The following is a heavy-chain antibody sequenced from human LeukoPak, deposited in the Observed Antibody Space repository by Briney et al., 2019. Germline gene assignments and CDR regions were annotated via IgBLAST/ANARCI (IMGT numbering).Heavy chain of an antibody. D-gene: IGHD6-13*01. Sequence: ASVKVSCKASGYTFTSYAMHWVRQAPGQRLEWMGWINAGNGNTKYSQKFQGRVTITRHTSASTAYMELSSLRSEDTAVYYCARVPLYSSIAGAFDIWGQGTMVTVSS. J-gene: IGHJ3*02. V-gene: IGHV1-3*01. CDR3: ARVPLYSSIAGAFDI. CDR2: INAGNGNT. CDR1: GYTFTSYA.